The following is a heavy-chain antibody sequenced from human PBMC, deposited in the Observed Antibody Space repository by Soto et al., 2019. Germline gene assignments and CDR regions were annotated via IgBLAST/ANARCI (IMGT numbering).Heavy chain of an antibody. Sequence: TLALPCTVSGGSISSGDYYWSWIRQPPGKGVEWIGYIYHSGSTYYNPSLKSRVTISVDTSKNQFSLKLSSVTAADTAVYYCARVHSPPQNWFDPWGQGTLVTVSS. CDR1: GGSISSGDYY. J-gene: IGHJ5*02. CDR3: ARVHSPPQNWFDP. CDR2: IYHSGST. D-gene: IGHD2-21*01. V-gene: IGHV4-30-4*01.